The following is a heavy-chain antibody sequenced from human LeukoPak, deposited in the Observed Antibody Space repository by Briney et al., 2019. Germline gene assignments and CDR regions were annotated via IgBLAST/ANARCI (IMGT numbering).Heavy chain of an antibody. Sequence: GASVKVSCKASGYTFTSYDINWVRQATGQGLEWMGWMNPNSGNTGYAQKFQGRVTITRNTSISTAYMELSSLRSEDTAVYYCARVLKYYYGSGSPYPLGYWGQGTLVTVSS. CDR1: GYTFTSYD. CDR2: MNPNSGNT. CDR3: ARVLKYYYGSGSPYPLGY. D-gene: IGHD3-10*01. J-gene: IGHJ4*02. V-gene: IGHV1-8*03.